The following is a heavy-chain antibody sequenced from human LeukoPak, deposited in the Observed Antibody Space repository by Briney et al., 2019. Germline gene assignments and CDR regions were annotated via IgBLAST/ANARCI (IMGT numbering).Heavy chain of an antibody. D-gene: IGHD3-10*01. CDR1: GGSISSGDYY. Sequence: SETLSLTCTVSGGSISSGDYYWSWIRQPPGKGLEWIGYIYYSGSTYYNPSLKSRVTISVDTSKNQFSLKLSSVTAADTAVYYCARVVRMVRGQKYYYGMDVWGQGTTVAVSS. J-gene: IGHJ6*02. V-gene: IGHV4-30-4*01. CDR3: ARVVRMVRGQKYYYGMDV. CDR2: IYYSGST.